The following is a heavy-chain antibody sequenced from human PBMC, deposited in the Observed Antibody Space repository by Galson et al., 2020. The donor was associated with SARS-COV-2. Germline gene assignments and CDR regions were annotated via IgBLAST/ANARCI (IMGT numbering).Heavy chain of an antibody. D-gene: IGHD3-10*01. Sequence: QAGGSLRLSCAASGFTFNIYTMHWVRQAPGKGLEWVSLINWDGETTSYADSVKGRFTISRDNSKNSLYLQMNSLRTEDTALYYCAKNGAYGSDHLLDYWGQGTLVTVSS. J-gene: IGHJ4*02. CDR2: INWDGETT. V-gene: IGHV3-43*01. CDR1: GFTFNIYT. CDR3: AKNGAYGSDHLLDY.